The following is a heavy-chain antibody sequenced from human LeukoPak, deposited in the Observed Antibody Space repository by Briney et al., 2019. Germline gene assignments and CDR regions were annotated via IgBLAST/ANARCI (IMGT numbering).Heavy chain of an antibody. CDR3: ARGSSGYTAPGY. CDR1: GGSISSYY. Sequence: PSETLSLTCTVSGGSISSYYWSWLRQPPGKGLEWIGYIYYSGRTNYNPSLKSRVTISVDTSKNQFSLKLSSVTAPDTAGYYCARGSSGYTAPGYWGQGALVTVSS. V-gene: IGHV4-59*01. CDR2: IYYSGRT. D-gene: IGHD3-22*01. J-gene: IGHJ4*02.